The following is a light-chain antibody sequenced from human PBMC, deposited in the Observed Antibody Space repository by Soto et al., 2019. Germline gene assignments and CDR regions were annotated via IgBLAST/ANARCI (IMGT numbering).Light chain of an antibody. V-gene: IGLV1-40*01. CDR3: QSYDSSLGGKV. J-gene: IGLJ2*01. CDR2: SDT. Sequence: QSVLTQPPSVSGAPGQRVTISCTGSSSNIGAGCDVHWYQQLPGTAPKLLIYSDTHRPSGVPDRFSGSKSGTSASLAITGLQAEDEADYYCQSYDSSLGGKVFGGGTQLTVL. CDR1: SSNIGAGCD.